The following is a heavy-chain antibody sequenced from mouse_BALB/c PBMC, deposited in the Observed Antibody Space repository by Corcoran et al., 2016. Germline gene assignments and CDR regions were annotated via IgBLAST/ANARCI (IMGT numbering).Heavy chain of an antibody. J-gene: IGHJ4*01. CDR1: GFSLSTSGMG. CDR3: DRRNGNYDYAMDY. Sequence: QVTLKESGPGILKPSQTLSLTCSFSGFSLSTSGMGVGLIRQPSGKGLEWLAHIWWDDEKHDNPSLKSQLTISKDISRNQVFLKITSVDTADSATYYCDRRNGNYDYAMDYWGQGTSVTVSS. V-gene: IGHV8-12*01. CDR2: IWWDDEK. D-gene: IGHD2-1*01.